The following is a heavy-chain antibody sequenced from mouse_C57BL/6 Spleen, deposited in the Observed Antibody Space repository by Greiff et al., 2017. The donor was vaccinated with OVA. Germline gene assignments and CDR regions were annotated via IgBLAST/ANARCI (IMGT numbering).Heavy chain of an antibody. Sequence: QVQLQQSGPELVKPGASVKISCKASGYAFSSSWMNWVKQRPGKGLEWIGRIYPGDGDTNYNGKFKGKATLTADKSSSTAYMQLSSLTSEDSAVYCCARSGSPPWFAYWGQGTLVTVSA. CDR3: ARSGSPPWFAY. J-gene: IGHJ3*01. CDR2: IYPGDGDT. CDR1: GYAFSSSW. D-gene: IGHD1-1*01. V-gene: IGHV1-82*01.